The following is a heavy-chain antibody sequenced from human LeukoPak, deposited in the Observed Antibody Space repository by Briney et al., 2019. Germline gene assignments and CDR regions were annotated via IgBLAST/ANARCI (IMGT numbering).Heavy chain of an antibody. J-gene: IGHJ5*02. V-gene: IGHV1-18*01. CDR2: ISAYNGNT. CDR3: ARERYYYDSSGYPIPYNWFDP. Sequence: ASVKVSCKVSGYTFTSYGISWVRQAPGQGLEWMGWISAYNGNTNYAQKLQGRVTMTTDTSTSTAYMELRSLRSDDTAVYYCARERYYYDSSGYPIPYNWFDPWGQGTLVTVSS. CDR1: GYTFTSYG. D-gene: IGHD3-22*01.